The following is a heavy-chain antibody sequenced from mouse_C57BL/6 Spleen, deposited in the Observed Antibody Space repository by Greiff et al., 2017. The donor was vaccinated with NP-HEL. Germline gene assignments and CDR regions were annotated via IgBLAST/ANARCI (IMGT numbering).Heavy chain of an antibody. J-gene: IGHJ2*01. CDR2: INPNYGTT. CDR1: GYSFTDYY. Sequence: EVQLQQSGPELVKPGASVKISCKASGYSFTDYYMHWVKQSNGKSLEWIGVINPNYGTTSYNQKFKGKATLTVDQSSSTAYMQLTSLTSEDSAVYDCARKYSNYALYFDYWGKGTTLTVSS. D-gene: IGHD2-5*01. V-gene: IGHV1-39*01. CDR3: ARKYSNYALYFDY.